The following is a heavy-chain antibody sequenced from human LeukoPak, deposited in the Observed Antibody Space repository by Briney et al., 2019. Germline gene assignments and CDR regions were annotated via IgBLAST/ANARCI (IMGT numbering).Heavy chain of an antibody. CDR2: IYTSGST. CDR3: ARDNLEGTYSSGWFGRYMDV. D-gene: IGHD6-19*01. J-gene: IGHJ6*03. CDR1: GGSISSGSYY. V-gene: IGHV4-61*02. Sequence: SETLSLTCTVSGGSISSGSYYGSWIRQPAGKGLEWIGRIYTSGSTNYNPSLKSRVTISVDTSKNQFSLKLSSVTAADTAVYYCARDNLEGTYSSGWFGRYMDVWGKGTTVTISS.